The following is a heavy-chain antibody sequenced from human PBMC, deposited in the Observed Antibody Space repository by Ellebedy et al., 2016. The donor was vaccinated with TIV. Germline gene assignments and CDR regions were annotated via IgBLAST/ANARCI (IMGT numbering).Heavy chain of an antibody. V-gene: IGHV4-34*01. J-gene: IGHJ4*02. CDR2: ITHSGST. CDR1: GGSFSGYY. CDR3: ARGLARDY. Sequence: MPGGSLRLSCAVYGGSFSGYYWSWIRQPPGKGLEWIGEITHSGSTNYNPSLKSRVTISVDTSKNQFSLNLSSVTAADTAVYYYARGLARDYWGQGTLVTVSS.